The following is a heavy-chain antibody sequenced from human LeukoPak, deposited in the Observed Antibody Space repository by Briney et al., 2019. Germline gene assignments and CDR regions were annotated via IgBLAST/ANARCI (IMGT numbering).Heavy chain of an antibody. CDR2: ISYDGSNK. D-gene: IGHD3-16*02. J-gene: IGHJ4*02. CDR1: GFTFSSYA. CDR3: AKGAMVITFGGVIDEGYYFDY. Sequence: GGSLRLSCAASGFTFSSYAMSWVRQAPGKGLEWVAVISYDGSNKYYADSVKGRFTISRDNSKNTLYLQMNSLRAEDTAVYYCAKGAMVITFGGVIDEGYYFDYWGQGTLVTVSS. V-gene: IGHV3-30*18.